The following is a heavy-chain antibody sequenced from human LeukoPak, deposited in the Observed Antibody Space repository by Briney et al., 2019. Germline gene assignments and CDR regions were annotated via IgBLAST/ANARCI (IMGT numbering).Heavy chain of an antibody. Sequence: GGSLRLSCAASGFNFSDYYMSWIRQAPGKGLEWISYITSSGSTIYYADSVKGRFTISRDNAKNSLYLQMNSLRAEDTAVYYCAKDLAAMDFFDYWGQGTLVTVSS. CDR2: ITSSGSTI. CDR3: AKDLAAMDFFDY. V-gene: IGHV3-11*04. D-gene: IGHD5-18*01. CDR1: GFNFSDYY. J-gene: IGHJ4*02.